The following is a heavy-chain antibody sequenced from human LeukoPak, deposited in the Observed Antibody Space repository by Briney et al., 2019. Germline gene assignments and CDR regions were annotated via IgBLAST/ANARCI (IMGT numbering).Heavy chain of an antibody. CDR1: GFTFSDYY. CDR3: ARVSTVGRGRYYFDY. Sequence: PGGSLRLSCAASGFTFSDYYMSWIRQAPGKGLEWVSYISSSGSTIYYADSVKGRFTISRDDAKNLLYLDMNSLRAEDTAVYYCARVSTVGRGRYYFDYWGQGTLVTVSS. J-gene: IGHJ4*02. D-gene: IGHD1-26*01. V-gene: IGHV3-11*01. CDR2: ISSSGSTI.